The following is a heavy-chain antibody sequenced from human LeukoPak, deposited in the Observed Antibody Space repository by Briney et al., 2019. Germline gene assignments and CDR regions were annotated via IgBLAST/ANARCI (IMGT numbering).Heavy chain of an antibody. Sequence: GGSLRLSCAASGFGVSNNYMSWVRQAPGKGLEWVSAISGSGGSTYYADSVKGRFTISRDNSKNTLYLQMNSLRAEDTAVYYCAKVRGNVLLWFGELSTSREASDYYGMDVWGQGTTVTVSS. J-gene: IGHJ6*02. D-gene: IGHD3-10*01. CDR2: ISGSGGST. CDR3: AKVRGNVLLWFGELSTSREASDYYGMDV. CDR1: GFGVSNNY. V-gene: IGHV3-23*01.